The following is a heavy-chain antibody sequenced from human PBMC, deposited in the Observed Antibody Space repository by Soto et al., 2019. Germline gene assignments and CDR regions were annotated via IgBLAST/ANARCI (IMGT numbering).Heavy chain of an antibody. CDR1: GGTFSSYA. D-gene: IGHD2-21*01. CDR2: INAGNGNT. Sequence: ASVKVSCKASGGTFSSYAITWVRQAPGQRLEWMGWINAGNGNTKYLQKFQGRVTITRDTSASTAYMELSSLRSEDTAVYYCARGGEPIDYWGQGTLVTVSS. V-gene: IGHV1-3*01. CDR3: ARGGEPIDY. J-gene: IGHJ4*02.